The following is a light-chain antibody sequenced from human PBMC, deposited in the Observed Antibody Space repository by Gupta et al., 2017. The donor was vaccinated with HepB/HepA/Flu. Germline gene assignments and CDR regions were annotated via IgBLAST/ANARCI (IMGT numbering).Light chain of an antibody. Sequence: QSALTQSRSASGSPGQSVTISCTRTSSDVGGSNYVSWYQLHPGKAPKLMIYDVSKRPSGGPDRFSGSKSGNTASLTISSRLADDDADYYCCSYSGSYTFRVFGGGTKLTVL. J-gene: IGLJ2*01. CDR3: CSYSGSYTFRV. V-gene: IGLV2-11*01. CDR2: DVS. CDR1: SSDVGGSNY.